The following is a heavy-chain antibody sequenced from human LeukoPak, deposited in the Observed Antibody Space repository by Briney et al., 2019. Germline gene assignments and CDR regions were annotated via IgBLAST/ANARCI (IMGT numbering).Heavy chain of an antibody. V-gene: IGHV4-34*01. D-gene: IGHD2-15*01. CDR1: GGSFSGYY. CDR2: INHSGST. J-gene: IGHJ6*03. Sequence: NSSETLSLTCAVYGGSFSGYYWSWIRQPPGKGLEWIGEINHSGSTNYNPSLKSRVTISVDTSKNQFSLKLSSVTAADTAVYYCARGRERRLTYCSGGSCYRLDYYYYMDVWGKGTTVTVSS. CDR3: ARGRERRLTYCSGGSCYRLDYYYYMDV.